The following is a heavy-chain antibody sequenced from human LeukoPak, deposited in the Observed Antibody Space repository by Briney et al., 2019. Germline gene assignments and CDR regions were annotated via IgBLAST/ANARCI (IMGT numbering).Heavy chain of an antibody. Sequence: GSSVKVSCKASGGTFSSYTISWVRQAPGQGLEWMGRIIPILGIANYAQKFQGRVTITADKSTSTAYKELSSLRSEDTAVYYCARGYYYDSSGVDYWGQGTLVTVSS. CDR1: GGTFSSYT. D-gene: IGHD3-22*01. CDR3: ARGYYYDSSGVDY. J-gene: IGHJ4*02. V-gene: IGHV1-69*02. CDR2: IIPILGIA.